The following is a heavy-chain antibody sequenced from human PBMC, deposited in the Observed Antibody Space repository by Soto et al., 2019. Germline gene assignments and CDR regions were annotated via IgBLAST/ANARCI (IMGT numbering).Heavy chain of an antibody. J-gene: IGHJ5*02. D-gene: IGHD3-22*01. CDR2: IIPIFGTA. V-gene: IGHV1-69*12. CDR3: ASYDSSGYYPYNWFDP. CDR1: GGTFSSYA. Sequence: QVQLVQSGAEVKKPGSSVKVSCKASGGTFSSYAISWVRQAPGQGLEWMGGIIPIFGTANYAQKFQGRVTITADESTSTAYMELSNLRSEDTAVYYCASYDSSGYYPYNWFDPWAQGTLVTVSS.